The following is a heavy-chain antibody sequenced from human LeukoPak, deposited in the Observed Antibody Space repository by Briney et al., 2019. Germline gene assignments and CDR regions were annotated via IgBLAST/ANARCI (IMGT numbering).Heavy chain of an antibody. Sequence: PGGSLRLSCAASGFTFSSYGMSWVRQAPGKGLEWVSAISGTGGTTYYADSVKGRFTISRDNSKNTLYLQMNSLRAEDTAVYYCARVVRKDYDSSGYMRSRYDAFDIWGQGTMVTVSS. CDR3: ARVVRKDYDSSGYMRSRYDAFDI. CDR1: GFTFSSYG. CDR2: ISGTGGTT. V-gene: IGHV3-23*01. D-gene: IGHD3-22*01. J-gene: IGHJ3*02.